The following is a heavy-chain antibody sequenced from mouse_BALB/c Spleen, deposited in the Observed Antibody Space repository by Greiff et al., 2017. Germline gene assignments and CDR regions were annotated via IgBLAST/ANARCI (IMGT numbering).Heavy chain of an antibody. CDR3: ARDRGGDSSGYFDD. CDR1: GFTFSDYG. CDR2: ISNLAYSI. Sequence: EVKLVESGGGLVQPGGSRKLSCAASGFTFSDYGMAWVRQAPGKGPEWVAFISNLAYSIYYADTVTGRFTISRENAKNTLYLEMSSLRSEDTAMYYCARDRGGDSSGYFDDWGQGTTLTVSS. D-gene: IGHD3-2*01. V-gene: IGHV5-15*02. J-gene: IGHJ2*01.